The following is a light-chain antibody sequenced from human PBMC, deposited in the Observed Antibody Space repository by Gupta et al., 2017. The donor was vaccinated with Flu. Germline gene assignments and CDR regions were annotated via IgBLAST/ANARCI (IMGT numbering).Light chain of an antibody. CDR3: QSYGSSLSGYV. CDR2: GNT. CDR1: SSNIGAGYN. J-gene: IGLJ1*01. V-gene: IGLV1-40*01. Sequence: SVLPQPPSVSGAPGHSVTIPCNGSSSNIGAGYNVQCYHQLPGTAPQLHFYGNTNRPSGVPARVSGSKSGASASPAITSASLAITGLQAEDEADYYSQSYGSSLSGYVFGTGTKVTVL.